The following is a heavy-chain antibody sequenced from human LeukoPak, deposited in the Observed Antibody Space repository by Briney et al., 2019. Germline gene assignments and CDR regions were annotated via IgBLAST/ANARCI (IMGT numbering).Heavy chain of an antibody. CDR3: AREAYTLTAYAFDI. V-gene: IGHV4-61*08. D-gene: IGHD7-27*01. Sequence: SETLSLTCTVSGGSISSGGYYWSWIRQPPGKGLEWIGYIYYSGSTNYNPSLKSRVTISVDTSKNQFSLKLSSVTAADTAVYYCAREAYTLTAYAFDIWGQGTMVTVSS. CDR2: IYYSGST. J-gene: IGHJ3*02. CDR1: GGSISSGGYY.